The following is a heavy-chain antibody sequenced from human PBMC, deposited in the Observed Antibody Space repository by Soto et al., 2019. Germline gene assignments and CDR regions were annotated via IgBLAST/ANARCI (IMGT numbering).Heavy chain of an antibody. V-gene: IGHV3-23*01. D-gene: IGHD6-13*01. CDR1: GFTFSSYA. CDR2: ISGSGGST. CDR3: AKDQYSSSWYGLDY. J-gene: IGHJ4*02. Sequence: GGSLRLSCAASGFTFSSYAMSWVRQAPGKGLEWVSAISGSGGSTYYADSVKGRFTISRDNSKNTLYLQMNSLRAEDTAVYYCAKDQYSSSWYGLDYWGQGTLVTVPQ.